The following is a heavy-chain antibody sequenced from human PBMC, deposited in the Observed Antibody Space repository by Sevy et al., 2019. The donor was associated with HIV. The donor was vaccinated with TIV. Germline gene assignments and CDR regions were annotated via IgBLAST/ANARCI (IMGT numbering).Heavy chain of an antibody. CDR3: AREGGYSDQGMDV. CDR2: FSTGRSTI. J-gene: IGHJ6*02. D-gene: IGHD5-18*01. Sequence: GGSLRLSCAASGFTFISYSFNWVRQAPGKGLEWLSYFSTGRSTIYYADSVKGGFTISRDNAKKSLYLQMNSLRVEETAVYYCAREGGYSDQGMDVWGQGTTVTVSS. CDR1: GFTFISYS. V-gene: IGHV3-48*01.